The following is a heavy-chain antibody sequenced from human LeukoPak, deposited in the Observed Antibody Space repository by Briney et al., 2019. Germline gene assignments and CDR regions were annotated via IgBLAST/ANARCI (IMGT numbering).Heavy chain of an antibody. CDR3: TTDRYYDNSELQFQH. CDR2: IKRETDGGTI. CDR1: GFTLNNAW. D-gene: IGHD3-16*01. V-gene: IGHV3-15*01. Sequence: GGSLRLSCAASGFTLNNAWMSWVRQAPGKGLEWLGRIKRETDGGTIDYAAPVKGRFTISRDDSRNTLYLQMDSLKIEDTAVYYCTTDRYYDNSELQFQHWGQGTLVAVSS. J-gene: IGHJ1*01.